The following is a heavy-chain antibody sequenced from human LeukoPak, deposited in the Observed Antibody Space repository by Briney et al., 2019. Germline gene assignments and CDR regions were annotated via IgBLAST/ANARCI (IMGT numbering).Heavy chain of an antibody. D-gene: IGHD7-27*01. V-gene: IGHV3-48*01. CDR1: GFIFTDYS. CDR2: IDKTSSNI. CDR3: ARESYWGSSARGFDY. J-gene: IGHJ4*02. Sequence: GGSLRLSCAASGFIFTDYSINWVRQAPGKGLEWISYIDKTSSNIYYADSVKGRFTISRDNAKNSLYLQMNSLRAEDTAIYYCARESYWGSSARGFDYWGQGTLVTVSS.